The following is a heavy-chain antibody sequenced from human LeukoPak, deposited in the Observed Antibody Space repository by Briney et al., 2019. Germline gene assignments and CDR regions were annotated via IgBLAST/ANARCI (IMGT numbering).Heavy chain of an antibody. V-gene: IGHV1-8*03. CDR2: LNTQPNNDYT. CDR1: GYTFSKFY. D-gene: IGHD3-10*01. Sequence: ASVKVSCKASGYTFSKFYIHWVRQAPGQGLEWMGLLNTQPNNDYTNYAQKLQGRVTITRNTSISTAYMELSSLRSEDTAVYYCARASHSGFDYWGQGTLVTVSS. J-gene: IGHJ4*02. CDR3: ARASHSGFDY.